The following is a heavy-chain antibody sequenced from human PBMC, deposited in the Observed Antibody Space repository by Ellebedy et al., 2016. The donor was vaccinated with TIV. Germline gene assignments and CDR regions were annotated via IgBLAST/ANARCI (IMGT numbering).Heavy chain of an antibody. Sequence: GGSLRLSCAASGFTFSDYTMNWVRQAPGKGLEWVSSISRTGVFIKYADSVKGRFTISRDNVQNSLYLEMNSLRAEDAAVYYCARDALTGVLNYFDPWGQGTLVTVSS. J-gene: IGHJ5*02. CDR3: ARDALTGVLNYFDP. CDR1: GFTFSDYT. D-gene: IGHD2-8*01. CDR2: ISRTGVFI. V-gene: IGHV3-21*01.